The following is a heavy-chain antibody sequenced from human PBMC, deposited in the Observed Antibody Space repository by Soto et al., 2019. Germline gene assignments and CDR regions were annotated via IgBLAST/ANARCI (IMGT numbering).Heavy chain of an antibody. CDR2: IIPILGIA. CDR1: GGIFSSYT. D-gene: IGHD3-16*01. Sequence: ASVKVSCKASGGIFSSYTISWVRQAPGQGLEWMGRIIPILGIANYAQKFQGRVTITADKSTSTAYMELSSLRSEDTAVYYCASSSRRDGYNQWGRDFDYWGQGTLVTVSS. CDR3: ASSSRRDGYNQWGRDFDY. V-gene: IGHV1-69*02. J-gene: IGHJ4*02.